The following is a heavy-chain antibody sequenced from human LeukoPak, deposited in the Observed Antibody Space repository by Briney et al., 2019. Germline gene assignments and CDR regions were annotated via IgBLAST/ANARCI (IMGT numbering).Heavy chain of an antibody. CDR2: ISGSGGST. V-gene: IGHV3-23*01. CDR1: GFTFSSYA. J-gene: IGHJ6*02. Sequence: GGSLRLSCAASGFTFSSYAMSWVRQAPGKGLEWVSAISGSGGSTYYADSVKGRFTISRDNSKNTLYLQMNSLRAEDTAVYYCAKDEGDYLPGRYYYYYGMDVWGQGTTVTVSS. CDR3: AKDEGDYLPGRYYYYYGMDV. D-gene: IGHD4-17*01.